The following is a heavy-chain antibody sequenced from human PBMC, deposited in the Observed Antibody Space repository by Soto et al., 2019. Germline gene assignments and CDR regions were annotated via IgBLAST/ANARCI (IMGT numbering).Heavy chain of an antibody. V-gene: IGHV1-18*01. CDR3: ARDGQITIVGVVKNAFDI. CDR1: GYTFTSYG. CDR2: ISAYNSNT. D-gene: IGHD3-3*01. J-gene: IGHJ3*02. Sequence: QVQLVQSGAEVKKPGASVKVSCKASGYTFTSYGISWVRQAPGQGLEWMGWISAYNSNTTYAQKLQGRVTMTADKSASTAYMELRSLISDDTAVYYGARDGQITIVGVVKNAFDIWGQGTMVTVSS.